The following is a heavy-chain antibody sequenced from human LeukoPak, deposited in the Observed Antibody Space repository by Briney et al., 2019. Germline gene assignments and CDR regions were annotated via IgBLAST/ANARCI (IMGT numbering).Heavy chain of an antibody. D-gene: IGHD2-21*02. CDR1: GFTFSDYS. CDR2: ISGSSSTI. CDR3: AKGDWGDY. J-gene: IGHJ4*02. V-gene: IGHV3-48*01. Sequence: GGSLRLSCAASGFTFSDYSMNWVRQAPGKGLEWISYISGSSSTIYYADSVRGRFTISRDSAKNSLYLQMNSLRPEDTALYYCAKGDWGDYWGQGTLVTVSS.